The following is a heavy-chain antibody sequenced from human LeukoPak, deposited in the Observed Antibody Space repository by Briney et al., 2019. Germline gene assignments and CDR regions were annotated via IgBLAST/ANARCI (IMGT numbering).Heavy chain of an antibody. V-gene: IGHV3-30*18. CDR1: GFTFSSYG. CDR2: ISYDGSNK. Sequence: GRSLRLSCAASGFTFSSYGMHWVRQAPGKGLEWVAVISYDGSNKYYADSVKGRFTISRDNSKNTLYLQMNSLRAEDTAVYYCAKSGAVLTGYRALYHFDYWGQGTLVTVSS. D-gene: IGHD3-9*01. J-gene: IGHJ4*02. CDR3: AKSGAVLTGYRALYHFDY.